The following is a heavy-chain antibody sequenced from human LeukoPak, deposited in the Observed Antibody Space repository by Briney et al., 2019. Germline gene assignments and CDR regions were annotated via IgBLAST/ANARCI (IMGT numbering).Heavy chain of an antibody. CDR1: GFTVSSNY. Sequence: GGSLRLSCAASGFTVSSNYMSWVRQAPGKWLEWVSVIYSGGSTYYADSVKGRFTISRDNSKNTLYLQMNSLRAEATVVYYYAREKQRGYIRNWFDPWGQGTPVTVSS. CDR2: IYSGGST. CDR3: AREKQRGYIRNWFDP. D-gene: IGHD5-18*01. V-gene: IGHV3-66*02. J-gene: IGHJ5*02.